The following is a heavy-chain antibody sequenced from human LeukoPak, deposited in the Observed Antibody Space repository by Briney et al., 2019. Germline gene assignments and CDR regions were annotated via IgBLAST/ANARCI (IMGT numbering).Heavy chain of an antibody. CDR1: GGSISSYY. CDR2: IYYSGST. V-gene: IGHV4-30-4*08. J-gene: IGHJ5*02. Sequence: PSETLSLTCTVSGGSISSYYWSWIRQPPGKGLEWIGYIYYSGSTYYNPSLKSRVTISVDTSKNQFSLKLSSVTAADTAVYYCARDPSGGWFDPWGQGTLVTVSS. CDR3: ARDPSGGWFDP. D-gene: IGHD3-16*01.